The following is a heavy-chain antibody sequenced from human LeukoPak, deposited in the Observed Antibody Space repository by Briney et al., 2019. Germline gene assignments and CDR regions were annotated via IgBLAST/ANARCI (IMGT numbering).Heavy chain of an antibody. D-gene: IGHD1-1*01. V-gene: IGHV4-30-2*01. CDR3: AREWNHQGTNKWIDP. Sequence: SQTLSLTCAVSGGSISSGGYSWSWIRQPPGKGLEWIGYIYHSGSTYYNPSLKSRVTISMDRSKNQFSLKVSSVTAADTAVYYCAREWNHQGTNKWIDPWGQGILVTVSS. CDR1: GGSISSGGYS. CDR2: IYHSGST. J-gene: IGHJ5*02.